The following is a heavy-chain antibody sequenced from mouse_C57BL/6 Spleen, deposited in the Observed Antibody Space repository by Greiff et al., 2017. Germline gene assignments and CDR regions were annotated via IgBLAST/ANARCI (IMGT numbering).Heavy chain of an antibody. J-gene: IGHJ2*01. CDR2: ISGGGGNT. CDR1: GFTFSSYT. CDR3: ARRVPYYLDY. Sequence: EVKLVESGGGLVKPGGSLKLSCAASGFTFSSYTMSWVRQTPEKRLEWVATISGGGGNTYYPDSVKGRFTISRDNAKNTLYLQMSSLRSEDTALYYCARRVPYYLDYWGQGTTLTVSS. V-gene: IGHV5-9*01. D-gene: IGHD2-14*01.